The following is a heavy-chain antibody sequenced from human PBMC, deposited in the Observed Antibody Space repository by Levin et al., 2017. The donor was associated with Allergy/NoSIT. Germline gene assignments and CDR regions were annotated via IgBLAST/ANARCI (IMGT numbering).Heavy chain of an antibody. J-gene: IGHJ1*01. V-gene: IGHV3-30-3*01. Sequence: AGGSLRLSCAASGFTFSSYAMHWVRQAPGKGLEWVAVISYDGSNKYYADSVKGRFTISRDNSKNTLYLQMNSLRAEDTAVYYCARGIAQSGYSSSYQHWGQGTLVTVSS. CDR1: GFTFSSYA. CDR2: ISYDGSNK. CDR3: ARGIAQSGYSSSYQH. D-gene: IGHD6-13*01.